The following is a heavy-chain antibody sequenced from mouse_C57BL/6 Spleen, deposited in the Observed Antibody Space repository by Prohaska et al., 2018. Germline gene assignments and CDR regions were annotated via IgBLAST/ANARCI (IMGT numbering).Heavy chain of an antibody. J-gene: IGHJ1*03. D-gene: IGHD4-1*01. V-gene: IGHV4-1*01. Sequence: EVKLLQSGGGLVQPGGSLKLSCAASGIDFSRYWMSWVRRAPGKRLEWIGEINPDSSTINYAPSLKDKFIISRDNAKNTLYLQMSKVRSEDTALYYCASPNWDWYFDVWGTGTTVTVSS. CDR3: ASPNWDWYFDV. CDR1: GIDFSRYW. CDR2: INPDSSTI.